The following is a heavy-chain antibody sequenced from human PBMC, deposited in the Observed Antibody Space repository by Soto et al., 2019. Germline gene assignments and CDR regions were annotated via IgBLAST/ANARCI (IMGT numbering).Heavy chain of an antibody. CDR2: INPNSGGT. CDR1: GYTFTGYY. D-gene: IGHD5-12*01. J-gene: IGHJ5*02. V-gene: IGHV1-2*04. CDR3: ATGSDSDYEYTALGS. Sequence: ASVKVSCKASGYTFTGYYMHWVRQAPGQGLEWMGWINPNSGGTNYAQKFQGWVTMTRDTSISTAYMELSRLRSDDTAVYYCATGSDSDYEYTALGSWGQGTLVTVSS.